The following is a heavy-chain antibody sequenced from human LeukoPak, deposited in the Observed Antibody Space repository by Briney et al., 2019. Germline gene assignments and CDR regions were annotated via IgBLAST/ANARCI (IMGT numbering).Heavy chain of an antibody. D-gene: IGHD3-10*01. V-gene: IGHV3-23*01. Sequence: GGSLRLSCAASRFTFSSYVMSWVRQAPGKGLECVSAISGSGRSTYYADSAKGRFTISRDNSKNTLYLQMNSLRAEDTAVYYCARVSGTIRVWPQPFGDGMDVWGQGTTVTVSS. CDR2: ISGSGRST. CDR1: RFTFSSYV. CDR3: ARVSGTIRVWPQPFGDGMDV. J-gene: IGHJ6*02.